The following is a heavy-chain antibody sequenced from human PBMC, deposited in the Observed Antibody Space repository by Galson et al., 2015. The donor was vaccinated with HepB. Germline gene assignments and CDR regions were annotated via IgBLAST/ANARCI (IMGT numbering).Heavy chain of an antibody. V-gene: IGHV1-69*13. Sequence: SVKVSCKAFGGTFSNYAISWVRQAPGQGLEWMGGIIPIFGTANYAQKFQGRVTITADESTSTAYMELSSLRSEDTAVYYCARELTIASVGLSDYYYGMDVWGQGTTVTVSS. J-gene: IGHJ6*02. CDR3: ARELTIASVGLSDYYYGMDV. CDR2: IIPIFGTA. CDR1: GGTFSNYA. D-gene: IGHD4/OR15-4a*01.